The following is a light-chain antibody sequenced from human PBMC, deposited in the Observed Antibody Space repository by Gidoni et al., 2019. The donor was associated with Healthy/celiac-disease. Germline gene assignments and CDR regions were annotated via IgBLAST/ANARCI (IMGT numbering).Light chain of an antibody. V-gene: IGLV4-69*01. Sequence: LVLTQSSSASASLGASVKLTCTLSSGHSSYAIAWHQQQPEKGPRYLMKLNSDGSHSKGDGIPDRFSGSSSGAERYLTISSLQSEDEADYYCQTWGTGIRVFGGGTKLTVL. CDR2: LNSDGSH. CDR1: SGHSSYA. CDR3: QTWGTGIRV. J-gene: IGLJ3*02.